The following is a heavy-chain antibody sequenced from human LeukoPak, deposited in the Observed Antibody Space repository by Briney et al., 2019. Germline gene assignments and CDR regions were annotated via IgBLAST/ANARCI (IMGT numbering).Heavy chain of an antibody. CDR3: ARGHHREDYDFWSGYPPYGYYYMDV. CDR1: GGSISSSSYY. Sequence: PSETLSLTCTVSGGSISSSSYYWGWIRQPPGKGLEWIGSIYYSGSTYYNPSLKSRVTISVDTSKNQFSLKLSSVTAADTAVYYCARGHHREDYDFWSGYPPYGYYYMDVWGKGTTVTVSS. V-gene: IGHV4-39*07. J-gene: IGHJ6*03. CDR2: IYYSGST. D-gene: IGHD3-3*01.